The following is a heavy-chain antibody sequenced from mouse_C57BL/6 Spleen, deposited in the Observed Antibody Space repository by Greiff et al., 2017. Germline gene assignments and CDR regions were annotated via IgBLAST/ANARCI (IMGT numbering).Heavy chain of an antibody. D-gene: IGHD1-1*01. CDR3: AREQSLYGNYFDY. Sequence: QVQLKQPGAELVKPGASVKLSCKASGYTFTSYWMQWVKQRPGQGLEWIGEIDPSDSYTNYNQKFKGKATLTVDTSSSTAYMQLSSLTSEDSAVYYCAREQSLYGNYFDYWGQGTTLTGSS. CDR2: IDPSDSYT. V-gene: IGHV1-50*01. J-gene: IGHJ2*01. CDR1: GYTFTSYW.